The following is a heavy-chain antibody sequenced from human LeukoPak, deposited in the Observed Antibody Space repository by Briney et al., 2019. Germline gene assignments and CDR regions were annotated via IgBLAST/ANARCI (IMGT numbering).Heavy chain of an antibody. D-gene: IGHD3-10*02. V-gene: IGHV3-69-1*02. J-gene: IGHJ6*04. CDR3: AELGITMIGGV. CDR1: GFTVSSNE. Sequence: GGSLRLSCAASGFTVSSNEMSWVRQAPGKGLEWVSSISGSTIYYADSVKGRFTISRDNAKNSLYLQMNSLRAEDTAVYYCAELGITMIGGVWGEGTTVTISS. CDR2: ISGSTI.